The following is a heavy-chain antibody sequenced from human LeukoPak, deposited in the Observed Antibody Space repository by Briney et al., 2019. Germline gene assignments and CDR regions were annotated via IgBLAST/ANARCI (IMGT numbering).Heavy chain of an antibody. CDR1: GFTFSTYS. CDR2: ISSGSSSI. CDR3: ARDSPSSPYYYDSSAYPYYFDY. D-gene: IGHD3-22*01. V-gene: IGHV3-48*01. Sequence: PGGSLRLSCAASGFTFSTYSMNWVRQAPGKGLEWVSFISSGSSSIYYADSVKGRFTISRDNAKNSLYLQMNSLRAEDTAVYYCARDSPSSPYYYDSSAYPYYFDYWGQGTLVTVSS. J-gene: IGHJ4*02.